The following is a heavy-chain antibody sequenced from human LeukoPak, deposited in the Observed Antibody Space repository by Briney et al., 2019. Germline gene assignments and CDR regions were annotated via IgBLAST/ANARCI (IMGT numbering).Heavy chain of an antibody. CDR1: GYTFTSYD. CDR2: MNPNSGNT. J-gene: IGHJ5*02. V-gene: IGHV1-8*01. Sequence: ASVKVSRKASGYTFTSYDINWVRQATGQGLEWMGWMNPNSGNTGYAQKFQGRVTMTRNTSISTAYMELSSLRSEDTAVYYCARGAKRRNWFDPWGQGTLVTVSS. CDR3: ARGAKRRNWFDP.